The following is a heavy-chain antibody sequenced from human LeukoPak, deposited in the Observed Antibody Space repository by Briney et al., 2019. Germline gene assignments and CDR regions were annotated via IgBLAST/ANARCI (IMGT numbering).Heavy chain of an antibody. D-gene: IGHD1-26*01. CDR1: GGSISSGDYY. CDR2: IYYSGST. CDR3: ARDQVGLGYFDY. V-gene: IGHV4-30-4*08. J-gene: IGHJ4*02. Sequence: PSQTLSLTCTVSGGSISSGDYYWSWIRQPPGKGLEWIGYIYYSGSTYYNPPLKSRVTISVDTSKNQFSLKLSSVTAADTAVYYCARDQVGLGYFDYWGQGTLVTVSS.